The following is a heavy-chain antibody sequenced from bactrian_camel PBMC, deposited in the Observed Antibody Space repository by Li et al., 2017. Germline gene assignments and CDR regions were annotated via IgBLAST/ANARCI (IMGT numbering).Heavy chain of an antibody. D-gene: IGHD5*01. J-gene: IGHJ4*01. Sequence: HVQLVESGGGSVQAGGSLSVSCTVSGDTYGNYCLAWLRQAPGKEREGVAVISTADGSTTYYADSVKGRFTISRDNAKNTVVLQMNSLKSEDTALYYCLSSLGSDEGYWGQGTQATVS. CDR1: GDTYGNYC. V-gene: IGHV3S1*01. CDR2: ISTADGSTT. CDR3: LSSLGSDEGY.